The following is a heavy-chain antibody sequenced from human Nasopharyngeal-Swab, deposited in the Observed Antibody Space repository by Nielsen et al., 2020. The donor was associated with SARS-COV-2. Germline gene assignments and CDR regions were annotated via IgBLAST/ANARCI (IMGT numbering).Heavy chain of an antibody. D-gene: IGHD5-18*01. Sequence: GESLKISCAASGFTFSGSAMHWVRQASGKGLEWVGRIRSKANSYATAYAASVKGRSTISRDDSKNTAYLQMNSLKTEDTAVYYCTSRYSYGLWGQGTLVTVSS. CDR2: IRSKANSYAT. V-gene: IGHV3-73*01. CDR1: GFTFSGSA. CDR3: TSRYSYGL. J-gene: IGHJ4*02.